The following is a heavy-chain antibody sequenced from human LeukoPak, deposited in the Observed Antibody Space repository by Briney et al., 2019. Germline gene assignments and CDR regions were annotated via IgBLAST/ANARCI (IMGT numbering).Heavy chain of an antibody. CDR2: IHTDGST. Sequence: PSPTLSLTCTVSGGSISSVSYYWSWIREPAGKGLVSIGRIHTDGSTEYNPSLKSRVTVSVDTSKNQFSLKLSSVTAADTAVYYCARGEGTYYYYYMDVWGKGTTVTVSS. V-gene: IGHV4-61*02. CDR1: GGSISSVSYY. J-gene: IGHJ6*03. D-gene: IGHD1-1*01. CDR3: ARGEGTYYYYYMDV.